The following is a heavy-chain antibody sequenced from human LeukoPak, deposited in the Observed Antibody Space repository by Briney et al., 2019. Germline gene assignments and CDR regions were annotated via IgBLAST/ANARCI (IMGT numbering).Heavy chain of an antibody. CDR1: GYTFTDYY. J-gene: IGHJ6*03. CDR2: INPNSGGT. D-gene: IGHD4-11*01. Sequence: GASVKVSCKASGYTFTDYYMHWVRQAPGQGLEWMGRINPNSGGTNYAQKFQGRVTMTRDTSISTAYMELSRLRSDDTAVYYCARNGGGYSNLYYYMDVWDKGTTVTVSS. V-gene: IGHV1-2*06. CDR3: ARNGGGYSNLYYYMDV.